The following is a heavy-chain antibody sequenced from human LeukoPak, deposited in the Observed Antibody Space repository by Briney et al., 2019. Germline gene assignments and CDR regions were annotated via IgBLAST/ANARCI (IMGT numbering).Heavy chain of an antibody. V-gene: IGHV7-4-1*02. D-gene: IGHD6-13*01. CDR2: INTITGNP. CDR3: ARIRSSPPYYFDC. CDR1: AYTFTSYA. Sequence: ASVKLSSKASAYTFTSYAINSVRQAPRQGLEGRGWINTITGNPTYAQSFTGRFVFSLDTSVSTAYLQISSVKAEDTSVYYCARIRSSPPYYFDCWGQGNLVTVSS. J-gene: IGHJ4*02.